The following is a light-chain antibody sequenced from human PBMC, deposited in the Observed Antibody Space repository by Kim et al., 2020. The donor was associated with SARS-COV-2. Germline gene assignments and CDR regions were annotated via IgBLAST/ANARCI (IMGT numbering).Light chain of an antibody. CDR1: QSINNK. J-gene: IGKJ4*01. V-gene: IGKV3-15*01. CDR2: DAS. Sequence: SPGETATLPSRASQSINNKLAWYQQKHGQAPRLLIYDASTRATGISARFSGSGSGTEFTLTISSLQSEDFAVYHCQQYNTWTSLSFGGGTKVDIK. CDR3: QQYNTWTSLS.